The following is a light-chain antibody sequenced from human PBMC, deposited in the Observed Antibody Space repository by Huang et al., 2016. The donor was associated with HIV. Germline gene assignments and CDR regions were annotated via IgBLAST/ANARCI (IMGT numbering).Light chain of an antibody. CDR2: DAS. J-gene: IGKJ1*01. CDR1: QSVSSY. V-gene: IGKV3-11*01. Sequence: EIVLTQSPATLSLSPGERATLSCRASQSVSSYLAWYQQKPGQAPRLLIYDASNRATGIPARFSGSGSGTDFTLIISSLEPEEFAVYYCQQRSNWPPATFGQGTKVEIK. CDR3: QQRSNWPPAT.